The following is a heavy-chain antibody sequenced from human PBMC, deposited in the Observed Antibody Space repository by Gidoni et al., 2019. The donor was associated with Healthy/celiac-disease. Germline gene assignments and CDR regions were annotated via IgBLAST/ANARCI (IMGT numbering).Heavy chain of an antibody. V-gene: IGHV1-24*01. CDR2: FDPEDGET. CDR1: GYPLTELS. J-gene: IGHJ5*02. D-gene: IGHD3-16*02. Sequence: QAQPVQSGAEVKQPGASVKVSCKVSGYPLTELSMHWVRQAPGKGLAWMGGFDPEDGETIYAQKFQGRDTMTEDTSTDTAYMELSSLRSEDTAVYYCANLGGVIANNWFDPWGQGTLVTVSS. CDR3: ANLGGVIANNWFDP.